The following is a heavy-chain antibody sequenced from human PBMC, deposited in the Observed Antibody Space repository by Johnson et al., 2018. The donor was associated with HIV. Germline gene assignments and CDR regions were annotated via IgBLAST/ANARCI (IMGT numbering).Heavy chain of an antibody. CDR1: GFSISNYW. J-gene: IGHJ3*02. CDR2: IKKDGSAK. CDR3: ARGFRSAFVDSFDI. V-gene: IGHV3-7*04. D-gene: IGHD3-3*01. Sequence: EVQVVESGGGLVQRGGSLRLSCSGSGFSISNYWMSWVRQAPGKGLEWVAYIKKDGSAKHYVDSVAGRFTISRDNAKNSLYPQMASLRVEDTAVYYCARGFRSAFVDSFDIWGQGRMVTVSS.